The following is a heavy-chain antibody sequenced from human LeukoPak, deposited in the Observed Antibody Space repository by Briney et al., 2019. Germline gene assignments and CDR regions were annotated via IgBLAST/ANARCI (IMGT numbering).Heavy chain of an antibody. CDR1: GFTFGTHT. CDR2: IRSSGTT. D-gene: IGHD3-16*01. Sequence: PGGSLRLSCTTSGFTFGTHTMHWFRQAPGKGLQWIGLIRSSGTTQYAASVKGRFTISRDESKSIAYLQMNSLKTEDTAVYYCTRDRFYVWFDPWGQGTLVTVSS. CDR3: TRDRFYVWFDP. V-gene: IGHV3-49*03. J-gene: IGHJ5*02.